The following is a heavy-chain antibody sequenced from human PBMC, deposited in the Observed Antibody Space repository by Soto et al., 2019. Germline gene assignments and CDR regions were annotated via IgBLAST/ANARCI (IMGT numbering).Heavy chain of an antibody. D-gene: IGHD5-12*01. CDR3: ARGVKMATPHRYYFDY. V-gene: IGHV5-10-1*01. CDR1: GYSFTSYW. J-gene: IGHJ4*02. Sequence: ESLKISCQGFGYSFTSYWVTWVRQMPGRGLEWVARIDPSDSSTNYSPSFRGHVTTSADRSISTAYLQWSSLQASDTAIYYCARGVKMATPHRYYFDYWGQGALVTVSS. CDR2: IDPSDSST.